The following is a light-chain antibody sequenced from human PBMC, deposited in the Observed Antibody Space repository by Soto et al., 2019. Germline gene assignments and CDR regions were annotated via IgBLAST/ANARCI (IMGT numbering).Light chain of an antibody. Sequence: EIVLTQSPATLSLSPGERATLSCGASQTFVGRYIAWYQQKPGLAPRLLIYDASSRATGIPDRFSGSGSGTDFSLTITRLEPEDFAVYYCQQYGTSPYTFGQGTKLEIK. J-gene: IGKJ2*01. CDR1: QTFVGRY. V-gene: IGKV3D-20*01. CDR2: DAS. CDR3: QQYGTSPYT.